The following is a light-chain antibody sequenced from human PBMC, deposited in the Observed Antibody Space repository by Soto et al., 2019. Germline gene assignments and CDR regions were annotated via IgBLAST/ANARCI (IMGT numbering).Light chain of an antibody. CDR2: GAS. CDR3: QQRTNWPLT. Sequence: VVLSKSPGTLSLSPGERATLSCRASQSVSSNYLAWYQQKLGQAPRVLIYGASTRATGIPDRFSGSGSGTEFILTISSLQSEDFAVYYCQQRTNWPLTFGGGTKVDI. CDR1: QSVSSNY. V-gene: IGKV3D-20*02. J-gene: IGKJ4*02.